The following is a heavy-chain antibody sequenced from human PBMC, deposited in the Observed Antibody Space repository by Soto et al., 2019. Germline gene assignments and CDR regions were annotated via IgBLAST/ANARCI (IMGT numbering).Heavy chain of an antibody. V-gene: IGHV1-69*01. D-gene: IGHD2-15*01. CDR3: AKIRWTISLQEEDAI. J-gene: IGHJ4*02. CDR2: VIPIFGTP. CDR1: GVTFGSYA. Sequence: QVQLVQSGAEVKKPGSSVKVSCKSSGVTFGSYAISWVRQAPGQGLEWMGGVIPIFGTPHYAQKFHGRVTITADLPTSTAYLELSSLKSADTAVYYCAKIRWTISLQEEDAIWGQGTLVTVSS.